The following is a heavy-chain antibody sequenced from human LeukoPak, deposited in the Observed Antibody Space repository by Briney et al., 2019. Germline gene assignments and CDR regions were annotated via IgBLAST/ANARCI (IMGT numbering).Heavy chain of an antibody. CDR1: GFTFSSYA. V-gene: IGHV3-23*01. J-gene: IGHJ4*02. CDR3: AKGLGSSAYYPVDY. D-gene: IGHD3-22*01. Sequence: GGSLRLSCAASGFTFSSYAMSWVRQAPGKGLEWVSAISGSGDSTYYADSVKGRFTISRDNSKNTLYLQMNSLRVEDTAVYYCAKGLGSSAYYPVDYWGQGTLVTVSS. CDR2: ISGSGDST.